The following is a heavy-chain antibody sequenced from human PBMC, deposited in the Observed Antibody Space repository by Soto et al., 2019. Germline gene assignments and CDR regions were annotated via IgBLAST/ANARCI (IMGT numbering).Heavy chain of an antibody. V-gene: IGHV1-2*04. CDR1: GYTFTGYY. CDR3: ARERYYYVSGSYYSGFDD. Sequence: GASVKVSCKASGYTFTGYYMHWVRQAPGQGLEWMGWINPNSGGTNYAQKFQGWVTMTRDTSISTAYMELSRLRSDDTAVYYCARERYYYVSGSYYSGFDDWGQGTLVTVFS. CDR2: INPNSGGT. J-gene: IGHJ4*02. D-gene: IGHD3-10*01.